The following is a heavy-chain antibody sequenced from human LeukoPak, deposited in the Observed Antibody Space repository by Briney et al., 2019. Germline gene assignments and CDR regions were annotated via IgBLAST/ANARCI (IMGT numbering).Heavy chain of an antibody. J-gene: IGHJ4*02. CDR2: ISSSGSTI. D-gene: IGHD3-9*01. CDR3: ARSITYYDILTGYPHGPGFDY. Sequence: GGSLKLSCAASGFTFSSYEMNWVRQAPGKGLEWVSYISSSGSTIYYADSVKGRFTISRDNAKNSLYLQMNSLRAEDTAVYYCARSITYYDILTGYPHGPGFDYWGQGTLVTVSS. CDR1: GFTFSSYE. V-gene: IGHV3-48*03.